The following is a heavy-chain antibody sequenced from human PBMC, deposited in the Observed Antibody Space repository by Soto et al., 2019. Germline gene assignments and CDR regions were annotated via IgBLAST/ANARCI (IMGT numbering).Heavy chain of an antibody. Sequence: SETLSLTCTASGVSINSGVYCWDWVRLLPGRGLEWIGYLYFTGNTYYNPSLESRVTISLDTPQNQFSLELNSVSAADTAVYYCVSGDAWGVLLAYWGQGALVTSPQ. CDR3: VSGDAWGVLLAY. CDR2: LYFTGNT. J-gene: IGHJ4*02. D-gene: IGHD2-21*02. CDR1: GVSINSGVYC. V-gene: IGHV4-31*03.